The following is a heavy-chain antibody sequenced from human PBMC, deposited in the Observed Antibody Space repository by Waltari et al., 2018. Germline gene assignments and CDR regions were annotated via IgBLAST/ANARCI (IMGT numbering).Heavy chain of an antibody. CDR2: INHSGST. CDR3: AIAYSSGWYGV. Sequence: QVQLQQWGAGLLKPSETLSLTCAVYGGSFSGYYWSWIRQPPDKGLEWIGEINHSGSTNYNPSLKSRITILVDTSNNQFSLKLTSVTAADTAVYYCAIAYSSGWYGVWGQGTVVTVSS. V-gene: IGHV4-34*02. J-gene: IGHJ4*02. CDR1: GGSFSGYY. D-gene: IGHD6-19*01.